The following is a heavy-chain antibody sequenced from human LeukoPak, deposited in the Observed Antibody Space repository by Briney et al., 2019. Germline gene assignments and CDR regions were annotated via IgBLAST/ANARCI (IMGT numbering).Heavy chain of an antibody. CDR1: GFTFSTFS. J-gene: IGHJ4*02. CDR3: ARAAYSSGPDY. V-gene: IGHV3-48*02. D-gene: IGHD6-19*01. CDR2: ISPSSGNI. Sequence: GGSLRLPCAASGFTFSTFSMNWVRQAPGKGLEWVSYISPSSGNIHYADSVRGRFTISRDNAKNSLYLQVNSLRDEDTAMYFCARAAYSSGPDYWGQGTLVTVSS.